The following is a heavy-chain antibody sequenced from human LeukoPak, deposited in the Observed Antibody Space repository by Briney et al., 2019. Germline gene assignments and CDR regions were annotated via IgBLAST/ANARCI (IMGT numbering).Heavy chain of an antibody. CDR2: IFNSENT. Sequence: SETLSLTCSVPGGSISGYYWSWIRQPAGKELEWIGRIFNSENTNYNPSLKSRITMSVDTSKNQFSLKLSSVTAADTAVYYCARGPVTARSNAFDIWGQGTMVTVSS. D-gene: IGHD6-6*01. V-gene: IGHV4-4*07. CDR1: GGSISGYY. J-gene: IGHJ3*02. CDR3: ARGPVTARSNAFDI.